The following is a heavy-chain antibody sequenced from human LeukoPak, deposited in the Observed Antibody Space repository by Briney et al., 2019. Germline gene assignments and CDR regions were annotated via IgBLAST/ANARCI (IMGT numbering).Heavy chain of an antibody. J-gene: IGHJ3*02. CDR1: GFTFSGSA. D-gene: IGHD4-17*01. CDR3: TRHGRVDYGELYAFDI. CDR2: IRSKANSYAT. Sequence: SGGSLRLSCAASGFTFSGSAMHWVRQASGKGLEWVGRIRSKANSYATAYAASVKGRFTISRDDSKNTAYLQMNSLKTEDTAVYYCTRHGRVDYGELYAFDIWGQGTMVTVSS. V-gene: IGHV3-73*01.